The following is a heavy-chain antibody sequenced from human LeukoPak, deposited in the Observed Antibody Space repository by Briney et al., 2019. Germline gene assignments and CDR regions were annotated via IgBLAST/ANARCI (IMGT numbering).Heavy chain of an antibody. CDR2: IKQEGSEK. CDR3: ATSVGDGYDSN. CDR1: GFTFSSYW. Sequence: GGSLRLSCAASGFTFSSYWMSWVRQAPGKGLEGVANIKQEGSEKYYVASVKGRLTIHRDNAKNSLYLQMNSLRAEDTAVYYCATSVGDGYDSNWGEGTLVTVSS. V-gene: IGHV3-7*01. D-gene: IGHD5-12*01. J-gene: IGHJ4*02.